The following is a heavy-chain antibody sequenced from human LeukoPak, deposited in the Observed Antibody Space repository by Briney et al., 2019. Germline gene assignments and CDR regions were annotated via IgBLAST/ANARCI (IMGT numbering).Heavy chain of an antibody. CDR1: GGSISSYY. J-gene: IGHJ3*02. Sequence: PSETLSLTCTVSGGSISSYYWSWIRQPPGKGLEWIGYIYTSGSTNYNPSLKSRVTISVDTSKNQFSLKLSSATAADTAVYYCARDCSSTSCHTTSGAFDIWGQGTMVTVSS. CDR2: IYTSGST. CDR3: ARDCSSTSCHTTSGAFDI. V-gene: IGHV4-4*09. D-gene: IGHD2-2*02.